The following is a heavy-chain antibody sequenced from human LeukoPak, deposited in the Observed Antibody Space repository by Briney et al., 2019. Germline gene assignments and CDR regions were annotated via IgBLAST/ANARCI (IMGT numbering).Heavy chain of an antibody. J-gene: IGHJ3*02. CDR2: IYTSGST. D-gene: IGHD2-2*02. CDR3: ARSLYGLDASDI. Sequence: SETLSLTCTVSGGSINSGSYYWNWIRQPAGKGLEWIEHIYTSGSTNYNPSLKSRVTISMDRSKNQFSVKLSSVTATDTAVYYCARSLYGLDASDIWGQGTMVTVSS. V-gene: IGHV4-61*09. CDR1: GGSINSGSYY.